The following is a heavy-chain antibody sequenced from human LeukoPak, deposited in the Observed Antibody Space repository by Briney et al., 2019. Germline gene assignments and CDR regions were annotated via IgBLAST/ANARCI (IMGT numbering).Heavy chain of an antibody. CDR3: AREDPLYASGADTFDY. CDR1: GYTFTAYY. CDR2: INPNSGGT. Sequence: ASVKDSCKASGYTFTAYYIHWVRQAPGQGLEWMGRINPNSGGTNSAQKFQGRVTMTRDTSISTAYMELSRLRSDDTAVYYYAREDPLYASGADTFDYWGQGTLVTVSS. D-gene: IGHD3-10*01. J-gene: IGHJ4*02. V-gene: IGHV1-2*06.